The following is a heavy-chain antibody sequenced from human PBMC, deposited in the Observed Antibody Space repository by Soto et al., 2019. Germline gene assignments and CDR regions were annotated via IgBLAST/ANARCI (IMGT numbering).Heavy chain of an antibody. CDR2: ISEGGTTI. Sequence: PGGSLRLSCAAFGFTFSTYGMHWVLQAPGKGLEWVSHISEGGTTIYYSDSVKGRFTVSRDDAKNSLYLQMNSLRVADTAVYYCVREGSAWSRGYWGQGTLVTVSS. V-gene: IGHV3-48*04. CDR1: GFTFSTYG. CDR3: VREGSAWSRGY. J-gene: IGHJ4*02. D-gene: IGHD6-19*01.